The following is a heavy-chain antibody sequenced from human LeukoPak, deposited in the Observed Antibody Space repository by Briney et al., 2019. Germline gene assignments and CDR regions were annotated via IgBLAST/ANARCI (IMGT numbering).Heavy chain of an antibody. CDR2: IYASGST. D-gene: IGHD3-16*01. J-gene: IGHJ4*02. CDR1: GGPISGYY. V-gene: IGHV4-4*07. CDR3: ARKRKGAYDFDY. Sequence: SETLSLTCTVSGGPISGYYWSWIRQPAGKGLEWIGRIYASGSTNYNPSLSSRVNMSVDTSKNQFSLKLISVTAADTAVYYCARKRKGAYDFDYWGQGTLVTVSS.